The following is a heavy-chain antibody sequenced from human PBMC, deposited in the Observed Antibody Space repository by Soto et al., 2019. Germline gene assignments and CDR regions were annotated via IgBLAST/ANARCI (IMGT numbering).Heavy chain of an antibody. CDR1: GGSISSGGFS. J-gene: IGHJ4*02. Sequence: TLSLTCTVSGGSISSGGFSWSWIRQHPGKGLEWIGYIYYSGSTFYNPSLKSRVTVSADTSKNQFSLNLSSVTAADTAVYYCARGSMITFGGVIIIYDYWGQGTLVTVS. CDR2: IYYSGST. V-gene: IGHV4-31*03. D-gene: IGHD3-16*02. CDR3: ARGSMITFGGVIIIYDY.